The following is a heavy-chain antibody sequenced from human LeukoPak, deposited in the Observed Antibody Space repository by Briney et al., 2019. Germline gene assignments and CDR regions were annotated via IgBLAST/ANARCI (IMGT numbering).Heavy chain of an antibody. CDR3: ARTRYFDWLLMSPYRKYYFDY. D-gene: IGHD3-9*01. Sequence: PSETLSLTCAVYGGSFSGYYWSWIRQPPGKGLEWIGEINHSGSTNYNPSLKSRVTISVDTSKNQFSLKLSSVTAADTAVYYCARTRYFDWLLMSPYRKYYFDYWGQGTLVTVSS. V-gene: IGHV4-34*01. J-gene: IGHJ4*02. CDR2: INHSGST. CDR1: GGSFSGYY.